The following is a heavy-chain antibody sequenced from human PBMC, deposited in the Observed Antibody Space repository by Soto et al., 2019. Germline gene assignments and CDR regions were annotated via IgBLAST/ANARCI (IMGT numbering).Heavy chain of an antibody. D-gene: IGHD2-21*01. Sequence: GGSLRLSCEGSGFLINAYAMHWFSQPPGKGLQWVAVTRFDGSTEYSADSERGRFTVSRDISRNTLFLQLTNLRPDDTAMYYCAKDLSSNGLGCGHWGQGALGTVSS. CDR2: TRFDGSTE. J-gene: IGHJ4*02. V-gene: IGHV3-30*18. CDR3: AKDLSSNGLGCGH. CDR1: GFLINAYA.